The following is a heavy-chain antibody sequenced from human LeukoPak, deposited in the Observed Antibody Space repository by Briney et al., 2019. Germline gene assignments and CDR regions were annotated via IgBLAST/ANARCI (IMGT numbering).Heavy chain of an antibody. CDR3: AREDTAMGLAPFDY. D-gene: IGHD5-18*01. J-gene: IGHJ4*02. CDR1: GGSFSGYY. V-gene: IGHV4-34*01. CDR2: INHSGGT. Sequence: SETLSLTCAVYGGSFSGYYWSWIRQPPGKGLEWIGEINHSGGTNYNPSLKSRVTISVDTSKNQFSLKLSSVTAADTAVYYCAREDTAMGLAPFDYWGQGTLVTVSS.